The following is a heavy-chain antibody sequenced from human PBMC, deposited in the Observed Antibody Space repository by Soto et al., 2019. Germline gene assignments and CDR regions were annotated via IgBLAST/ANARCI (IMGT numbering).Heavy chain of an antibody. CDR2: INHSGST. CDR3: ARSLYYYGSGRGRAFDY. CDR1: GGSFSGYY. V-gene: IGHV4-34*01. J-gene: IGHJ4*02. D-gene: IGHD3-10*01. Sequence: QVQLQQWGAGLLKPSETLSLTCAVYGGSFSGYYWSWIRQPPGKGLEWIGEINHSGSTNYNPSLKSRVTISVATSKNQFSLKLSSVTAADTAVYYCARSLYYYGSGRGRAFDYWGQGTLVTVSS.